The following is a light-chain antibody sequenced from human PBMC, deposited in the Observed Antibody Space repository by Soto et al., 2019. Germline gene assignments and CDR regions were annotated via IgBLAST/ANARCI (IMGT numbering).Light chain of an antibody. CDR3: LQDFNYPWT. J-gene: IGKJ1*01. CDR1: QAISSL. Sequence: IQMTQSPPTLSVSVEDMFTITCLASQAISSLLAWYQQKPGKAPKLVIYKASTLKSGVPSSFSGSGSGTDFTLTISGLQPEDFATYFCLQDFNYPWTFGQGTKV. CDR2: KAS. V-gene: IGKV1-5*03.